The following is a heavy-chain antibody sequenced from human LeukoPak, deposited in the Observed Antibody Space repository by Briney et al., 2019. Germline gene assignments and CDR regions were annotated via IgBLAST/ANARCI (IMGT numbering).Heavy chain of an antibody. CDR3: ARLLVFGVVIHRYYFDY. J-gene: IGHJ4*02. CDR2: IYYSGST. D-gene: IGHD3-3*01. Sequence: SETLSLTCTVSGGSISSSSYYWGWIRQPPGKGLEWIGSIYYSGSTYYNPSLKSRVTISVDTPKNQFSLKLSSVTAADTAVYYCARLLVFGVVIHRYYFDYWGQGTLVTVSS. V-gene: IGHV4-39*07. CDR1: GGSISSSSYY.